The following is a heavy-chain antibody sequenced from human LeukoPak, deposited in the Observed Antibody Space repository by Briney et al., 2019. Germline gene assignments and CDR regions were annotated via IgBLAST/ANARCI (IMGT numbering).Heavy chain of an antibody. Sequence: GGSLRLSCAASGFNFSASVIHWVRQTSAKGLEWVGRIRTKSKTYATAYAASVTGRFTMSRDDSKNSAFLQMNSLKIDDTAVYYCVRHTSGSELGPWGQGIVVTVSS. D-gene: IGHD5-12*01. CDR2: IRTKSKTYAT. J-gene: IGHJ5*02. CDR1: GFNFSASV. CDR3: VRHTSGSELGP. V-gene: IGHV3-73*01.